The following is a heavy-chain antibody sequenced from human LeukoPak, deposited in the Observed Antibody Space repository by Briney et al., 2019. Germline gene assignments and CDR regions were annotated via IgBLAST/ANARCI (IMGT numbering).Heavy chain of an antibody. V-gene: IGHV3-21*01. CDR3: ARDGLTMVRGVGGFDY. Sequence: PGGSLRLSCAASGFTFSSYSMNWVRQAPGKGLEWVSSISSSSSYIYYADSVKGRFTISRDNAKNSLYLQMNSLRAEDTAVYYCARDGLTMVRGVGGFDYWGQGTLVTVSS. D-gene: IGHD3-10*01. CDR2: ISSSSSYI. CDR1: GFTFSSYS. J-gene: IGHJ4*02.